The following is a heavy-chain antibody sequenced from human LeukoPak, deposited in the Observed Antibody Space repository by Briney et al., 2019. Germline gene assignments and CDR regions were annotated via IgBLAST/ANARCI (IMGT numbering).Heavy chain of an antibody. J-gene: IGHJ6*03. V-gene: IGHV4-61*02. CDR3: ARVRAAAAQRYYYYYMDV. D-gene: IGHD6-13*01. Sequence: SETLSLTCTVSGGSISSGSCYWSWIRQPAGKGLEWIGRIYTSGSTNYNPSLKSRVTISVDTSKNQFSLKLSSVTAADTAVYYCARVRAAAAQRYYYYYMDVWGKGTTVTVSS. CDR2: IYTSGST. CDR1: GGSISSGSCY.